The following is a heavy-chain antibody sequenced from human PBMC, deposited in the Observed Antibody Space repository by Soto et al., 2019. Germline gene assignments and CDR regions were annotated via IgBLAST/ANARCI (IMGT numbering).Heavy chain of an antibody. J-gene: IGHJ4*02. CDR2: TKHKVSSYAT. CDR3: VADLTDYVH. Sequence: EVQLVESGGGLVQPGGSLRLSCAVSGFTLSDNFMDWVRQAPGKGLEWVGRTKHKVSSYATEYAVSVKGRFTISRDDSYNSLDLQMSSLRTMDSAVDYCVADLTDYVHWGQGTLVTVSS. D-gene: IGHD4-17*01. CDR1: GFTLSDNF. V-gene: IGHV3-72*01.